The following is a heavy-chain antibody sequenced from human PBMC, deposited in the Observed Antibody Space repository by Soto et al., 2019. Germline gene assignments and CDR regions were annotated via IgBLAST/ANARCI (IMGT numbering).Heavy chain of an antibody. Sequence: GGSLRLSCAASGFTFSSYAMSWVRQAPGKGLEWVSAISGSGGSTYYADPVKGRFTISRDNSKNTLYLQMNSLRAEDTAVYYCAKGPPAIYGSGSEVYYYYYYMDVWGQGTTVTVSS. V-gene: IGHV3-23*01. J-gene: IGHJ6*03. CDR2: ISGSGGST. CDR1: GFTFSSYA. CDR3: AKGPPAIYGSGSEVYYYYYYMDV. D-gene: IGHD3-10*01.